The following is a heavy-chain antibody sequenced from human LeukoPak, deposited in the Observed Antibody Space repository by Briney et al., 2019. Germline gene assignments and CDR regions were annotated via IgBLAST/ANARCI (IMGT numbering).Heavy chain of an antibody. J-gene: IGHJ4*02. Sequence: PGRSLRLSCAASGFTFSSYGMHWVRQAPGKGLEWVAVISYDGSNKYYADSVKGRFTISRDNSKNTLYLQMKSLRVEDTAVYYCVKDSSSTWFGGDSKWGQGTLVTVSS. D-gene: IGHD3-10*01. V-gene: IGHV3-30*18. CDR1: GFTFSSYG. CDR2: ISYDGSNK. CDR3: VKDSSSTWFGGDSK.